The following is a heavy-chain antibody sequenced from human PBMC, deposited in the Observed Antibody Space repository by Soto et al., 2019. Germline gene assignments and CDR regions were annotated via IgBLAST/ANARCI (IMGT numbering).Heavy chain of an antibody. V-gene: IGHV5-10-1*01. J-gene: IGHJ4*02. CDR3: ARQKHNVDTVDFDY. CDR2: IDPSDSYT. Sequence: PGESLKISCKGSEYSFTSYWISWVRQMPGKGLEWMGRIDPSDSYTNYSPSFQGHVTISADKSISTAYLQWSSLKASDTAMYYCARQKHNVDTVDFDYWGQGTLVTVSS. CDR1: EYSFTSYW. D-gene: IGHD5-18*01.